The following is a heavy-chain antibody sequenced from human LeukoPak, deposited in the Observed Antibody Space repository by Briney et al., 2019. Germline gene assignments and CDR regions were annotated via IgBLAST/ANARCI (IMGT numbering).Heavy chain of an antibody. CDR2: IYYSAST. Sequence: PSETLSLTCTVSGGSISSGDYYWSWIRQPPGKGLEWIGYIYYSASTYYNPSLKSRVTISVDTSKNQFSLKLSSVTAADTAVYYCARGFYDSSGYYGYDYWGQGTLVTVSS. V-gene: IGHV4-30-4*01. CDR3: ARGFYDSSGYYGYDY. D-gene: IGHD3-22*01. J-gene: IGHJ4*02. CDR1: GGSISSGDYY.